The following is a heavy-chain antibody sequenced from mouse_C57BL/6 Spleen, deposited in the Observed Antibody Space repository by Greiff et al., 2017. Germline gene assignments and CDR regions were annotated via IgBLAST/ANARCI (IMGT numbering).Heavy chain of an antibody. CDR2: ISDGGSYT. J-gene: IGHJ3*01. Sequence: EVKLQESGGGLVKPGGSLKLSCAASGFTFSSYAMSWVRQTPEKRLEWVATISDGGSYTYYPDNVKGRFTISRDNAKNHLYLQMSHLKSEDTAMYYCARGLGRFAYWGQGTLVTVSA. CDR1: GFTFSSYA. D-gene: IGHD4-1*01. CDR3: ARGLGRFAY. V-gene: IGHV5-4*03.